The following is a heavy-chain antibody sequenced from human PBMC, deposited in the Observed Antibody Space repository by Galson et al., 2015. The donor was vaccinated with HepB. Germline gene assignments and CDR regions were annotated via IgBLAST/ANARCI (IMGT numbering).Heavy chain of an antibody. D-gene: IGHD3/OR15-3a*01. J-gene: IGHJ4*02. CDR2: ISWNSGSI. CDR1: GFTFDDYA. CDR3: AKDNGPRGDYVDY. V-gene: IGHV3-9*01. Sequence: SLRLSCAASGFTFDDYAMHWVRQAPGKGLEWVSGISWNSGSIGYADSVKGRFTISRDNAKNSLYLQMNSLRAEDTALYYCAKDNGPRGDYVDYWGQGTLVTVSS.